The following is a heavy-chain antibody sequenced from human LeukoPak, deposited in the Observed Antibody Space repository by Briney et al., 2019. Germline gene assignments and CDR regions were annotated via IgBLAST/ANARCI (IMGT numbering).Heavy chain of an antibody. CDR1: GYTFTGYY. CDR3: VRGGYNYGVDY. J-gene: IGHJ4*02. D-gene: IGHD5-18*01. CDR2: INPKSGGT. Sequence: ASVKVSCKASGYTFTGYYMHWVRQAPGQGLELMGWINPKSGGTNYAQRFQGRVTMTRDTSISSAYMELSRLRSDDAAVYYCVRGGYNYGVDYWGQGTLVTVSS. V-gene: IGHV1-2*02.